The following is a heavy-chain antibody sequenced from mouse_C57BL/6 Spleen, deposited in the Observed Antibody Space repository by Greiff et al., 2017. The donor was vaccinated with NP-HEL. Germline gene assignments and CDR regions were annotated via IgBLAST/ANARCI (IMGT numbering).Heavy chain of an antibody. D-gene: IGHD1-1*01. CDR3: ARRTCYINGFAY. CDR1: GYTFTSYW. CDR2: IDPSDSYT. Sequence: QVQLQQPGAELVKPGASVKLSCKASGYTFTSYWMQGVKQRPGQGLEWIGEIDPSDSYTTYNQKFKGKATLTVDTSSSTAYMHLSSLTSEDSAFYYCARRTCYINGFAYWGQVTLVTVSA. V-gene: IGHV1-50*01. J-gene: IGHJ3*01.